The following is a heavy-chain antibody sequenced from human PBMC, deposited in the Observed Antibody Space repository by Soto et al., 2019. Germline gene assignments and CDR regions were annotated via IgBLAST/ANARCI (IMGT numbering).Heavy chain of an antibody. D-gene: IGHD6-13*01. CDR2: ISAYNGNT. CDR3: ARVPTSIAAAGTLDY. J-gene: IGHJ4*02. CDR1: GYTFTGYG. Sequence: ASVKVSCKASGYTFTGYGISWVRQAPGQGLEWMGWISAYNGNTNYAQKLQGRVTMTTDTSTSTAYMELRSLRSDDTAVYYCARVPTSIAAAGTLDYWGQGTLVTVSS. V-gene: IGHV1-18*01.